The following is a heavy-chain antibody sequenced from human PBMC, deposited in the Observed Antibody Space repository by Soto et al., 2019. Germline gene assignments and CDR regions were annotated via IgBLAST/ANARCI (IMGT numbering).Heavy chain of an antibody. D-gene: IGHD2-2*01. V-gene: IGHV4-30-4*01. CDR2: IYYSGST. J-gene: IGHJ5*02. Sequence: SETLSLTCTVSGGSISSGDYYWSWIRQPPGKGLEWIGYIYYSGSTYYNPSLKSRVTISVDTSKNQFSLKLSSVTAADTAVYYCARLVVPAASWFDPWGQGXLVTVYS. CDR3: ARLVVPAASWFDP. CDR1: GGSISSGDYY.